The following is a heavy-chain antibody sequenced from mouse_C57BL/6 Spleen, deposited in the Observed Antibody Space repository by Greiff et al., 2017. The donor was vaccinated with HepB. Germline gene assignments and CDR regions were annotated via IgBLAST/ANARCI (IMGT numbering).Heavy chain of an antibody. Sequence: QVQLQQPGAELVKPGASVKLSCKASGYTFTSYWMHWVKQRPGRGLEWIGRIDPNSGGTKYNEKFKSKATLTVDKPSSTAYMQLSSLTSEDSAVYYCAREAKSHAHTGEYYFDYWGQGTTLTVSS. CDR3: AREAKSHAHTGEYYFDY. V-gene: IGHV1-72*01. CDR1: GYTFTSYW. J-gene: IGHJ2*01. CDR2: IDPNSGGT.